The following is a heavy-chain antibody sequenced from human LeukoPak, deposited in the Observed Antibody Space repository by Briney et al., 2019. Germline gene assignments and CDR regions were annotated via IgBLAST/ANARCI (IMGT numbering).Heavy chain of an antibody. Sequence: GGSLRLSCAASGFTFDDYAMHWVRQAPGKGLVWVSRINTDGRSTSYVDSVKGRFTISRDNSKNTLYLQMNSLRAEDTAVYYCAKDRYSGTYLQTGPCAHWGQGSLVTVSS. J-gene: IGHJ4*02. V-gene: IGHV3-74*01. CDR2: INTDGRST. CDR3: AKDRYSGTYLQTGPCAH. CDR1: GFTFDDYA. D-gene: IGHD1-26*01.